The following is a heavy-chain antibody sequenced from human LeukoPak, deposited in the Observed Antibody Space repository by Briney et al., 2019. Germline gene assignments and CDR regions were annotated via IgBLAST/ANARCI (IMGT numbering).Heavy chain of an antibody. Sequence: GGSLRLSCAASGLIFSKYWMTWVRQAPGKGLEWVASIKPDGSEKYYLDSVKGRFTISRDNAKNSLYLQMNSLTADDTAVYHCVRSHHPGGWFDPWGQGTLVTVSS. J-gene: IGHJ5*02. CDR3: VRSHHPGGWFDP. CDR2: IKPDGSEK. CDR1: GLIFSKYW. V-gene: IGHV3-7*01. D-gene: IGHD3-10*01.